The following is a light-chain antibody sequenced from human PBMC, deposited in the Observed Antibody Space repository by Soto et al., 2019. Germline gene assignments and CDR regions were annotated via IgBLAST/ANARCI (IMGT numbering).Light chain of an antibody. CDR3: QQYGSSTRT. CDR1: QSVSSSY. J-gene: IGKJ1*01. V-gene: IGKV3-20*01. CDR2: GAS. Sequence: EIVWTQSPGTLSLSLGERATLPCRASQSVSSSYLAWYQKKPGQAPRILIYGASSRATGIPDRFSGSASGTDFNLTISRLEPEDFAVYECQQYGSSTRTFGQGTKVDIK.